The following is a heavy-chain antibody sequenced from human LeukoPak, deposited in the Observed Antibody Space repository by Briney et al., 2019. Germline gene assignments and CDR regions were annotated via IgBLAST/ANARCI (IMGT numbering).Heavy chain of an antibody. CDR2: IYTSGST. CDR1: GGSISSGSYY. CDR3: ARTVWHSGSENYKDVFDI. V-gene: IGHV4-61*02. Sequence: SETLSLTCTVSGGSISSGSYYWSWIRQPAGKGLEWIGRIYTSGSTNYNPSLKSRVTISVDTSKNQFSLKLSSVTAADTAVYYCARTVWHSGSENYKDVFDIWGQGTMVTVSS. D-gene: IGHD3-10*01. J-gene: IGHJ3*02.